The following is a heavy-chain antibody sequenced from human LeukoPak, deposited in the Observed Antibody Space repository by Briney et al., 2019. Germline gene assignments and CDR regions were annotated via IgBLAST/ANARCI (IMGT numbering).Heavy chain of an antibody. CDR2: ISSSGRTI. Sequence: PGGSLRLSCAASGFTFSDYYMSWIRQAPGKGLEWVSYISSSGRTIHYADSVKGRFTISRDNAKNSLYLQMNSLRAEDTAVYYCAMDPDSTGYRAWGQGTLVTVSS. CDR3: AMDPDSTGYRA. D-gene: IGHD3-22*01. CDR1: GFTFSDYY. V-gene: IGHV3-11*01. J-gene: IGHJ5*02.